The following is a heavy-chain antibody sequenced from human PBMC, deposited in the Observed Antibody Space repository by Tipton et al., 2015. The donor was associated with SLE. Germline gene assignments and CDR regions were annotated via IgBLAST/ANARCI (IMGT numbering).Heavy chain of an antibody. V-gene: IGHV4-59*01. Sequence: TLSLTCTVSGGSISGYSWSWVRQPPGKGLEWIGYIYHSGTTNYNPSLKSRVTMSVDTSENQFSLKLTSVTAAAPAVYYCARERVRGGGSWYAWFLAPWGRGNLVTVSS. CDR2: IYHSGTT. CDR3: ARERVRGGGSWYAWFLAP. CDR1: GGSISGYS. J-gene: IGHJ2*01. D-gene: IGHD2-15*01.